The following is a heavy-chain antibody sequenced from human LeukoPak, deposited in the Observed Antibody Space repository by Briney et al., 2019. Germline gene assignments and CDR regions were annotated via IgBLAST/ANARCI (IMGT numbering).Heavy chain of an antibody. V-gene: IGHV1-69*01. J-gene: IGHJ6*03. CDR3: ARDRVPDYYYYMDV. Sequence: SVKVSCKASGGTFSSYAISWVRQAPGQGLEWMGGIIPIFGTASYAQKFQGRVTITADESTSTAYMELSSLRSEDTAVYYCARDRVPDYYYYMDVWGKGTTVTVSS. CDR2: IIPIFGTA. D-gene: IGHD1-14*01. CDR1: GGTFSSYA.